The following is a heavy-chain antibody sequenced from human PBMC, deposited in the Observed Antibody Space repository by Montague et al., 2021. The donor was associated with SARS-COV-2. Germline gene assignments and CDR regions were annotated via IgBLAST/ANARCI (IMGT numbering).Heavy chain of an antibody. J-gene: IGHJ6*02. CDR3: ARESRLQYLEWSGSRYDYYGMDV. CDR2: VSFTGGT. V-gene: IGHV4-59*01. Sequence: SETLSLTCTVSGGSISTSFWSWVRQPPGKGLEWIAFVSFTGGTNYNPSLKSRVVVSIDTSKRQVSLKVNSVTAADPAVYYCARESRLQYLEWSGSRYDYYGMDVWGQGTTVTVSS. D-gene: IGHD3-3*01. CDR1: GGSISTSF.